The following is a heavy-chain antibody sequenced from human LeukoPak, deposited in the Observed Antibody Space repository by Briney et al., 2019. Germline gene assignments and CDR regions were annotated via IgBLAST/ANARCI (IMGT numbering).Heavy chain of an antibody. CDR2: ISYDGSNK. Sequence: GGSLRLSCAASGFTFSSYWMSWVRQAPGKGLEWVAVISYDGSNKYYADSVKGRFTISRDNSKNTLYLQMNSLRAEDTAVYYCAKDSEYSYGYVPTSYFDYWGQGTLVTVSS. CDR3: AKDSEYSYGYVPTSYFDY. D-gene: IGHD5-18*01. J-gene: IGHJ4*02. CDR1: GFTFSSYW. V-gene: IGHV3-30*18.